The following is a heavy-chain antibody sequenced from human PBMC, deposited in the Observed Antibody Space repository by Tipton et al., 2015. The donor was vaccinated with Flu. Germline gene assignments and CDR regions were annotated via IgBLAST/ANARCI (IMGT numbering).Heavy chain of an antibody. Sequence: SLRLSCAASGFTVSSKYMSWVRQAPGKGLVWVSRINSDASSIDYADSVKGRFTISRDNAKNTLYLQMNSLRAEDTAVYYCVRGSSGWYGFDYWGQGTLVTVSS. D-gene: IGHD6-19*01. J-gene: IGHJ4*02. CDR3: VRGSSGWYGFDY. V-gene: IGHV3-74*01. CDR1: GFTVSSKY. CDR2: INSDASSI.